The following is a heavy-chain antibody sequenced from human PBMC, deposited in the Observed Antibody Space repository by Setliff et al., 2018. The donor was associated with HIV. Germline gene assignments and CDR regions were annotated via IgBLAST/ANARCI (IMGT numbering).Heavy chain of an antibody. CDR1: GGSFSGYD. V-gene: IGHV4-34*01. J-gene: IGHJ3*02. CDR2: INHSGST. D-gene: IGHD2-15*01. CDR3: ARRIQLRDSSGRSCWTFDI. Sequence: SETLSLTCAVYGGSFSGYDWSWIRQPPGKGLEWIGEINHSGSTNYNPSLKSRVTISTDTSKNQFSLKLSSVTAADTAVYYCARRIQLRDSSGRSCWTFDIWGRGTMVTVSS.